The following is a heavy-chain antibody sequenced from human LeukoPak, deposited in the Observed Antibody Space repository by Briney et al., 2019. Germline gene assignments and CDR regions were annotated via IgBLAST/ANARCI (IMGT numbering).Heavy chain of an antibody. CDR2: TSYDGSDK. D-gene: IGHD6-19*01. CDR1: GFAFNRYT. CDR3: AKDFSTGWYLDAFDI. J-gene: IGHJ3*02. V-gene: IGHV3-30-3*01. Sequence: PGGSLRLSCADSGFAFNRYTLHWVRQAPGKGLEWVAVTSYDGSDKDYADSVKGRFTISRDNSKNTLYLQMNSLRTEDTAVYYCAKDFSTGWYLDAFDIWGQGTMVTVSS.